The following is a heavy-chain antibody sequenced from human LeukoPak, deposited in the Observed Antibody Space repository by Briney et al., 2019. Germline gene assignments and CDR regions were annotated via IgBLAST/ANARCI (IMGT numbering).Heavy chain of an antibody. Sequence: PGGSLRLSCAAAGFTFSSYAMNWVRPAPGQGLGWVSAVNGGGGSTYYAASVKSRVTISRDNAKNSLYLQMNSLRAEDTAVYYCARAPHLVYCSGGSCYYYYYMDVWGKXTTATVS. CDR1: GFTFSSYA. CDR2: VNGGGGST. J-gene: IGHJ6*03. V-gene: IGHV3-23*01. D-gene: IGHD2-15*01. CDR3: ARAPHLVYCSGGSCYYYYYMDV.